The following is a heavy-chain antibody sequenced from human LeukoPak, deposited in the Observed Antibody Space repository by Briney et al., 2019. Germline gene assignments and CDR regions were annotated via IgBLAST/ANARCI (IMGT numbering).Heavy chain of an antibody. Sequence: ASVKVSCKASGYTFTSYAISWVRQAPGRGLEWMGWSSAYNGNTNYAQNLQGRVTMTTDTSTSTAYMELRSLRSDDTAVYYCARVDISAGYFYWGQGTLVTVSS. V-gene: IGHV1-18*01. CDR3: ARVDISAGYFY. CDR2: SSAYNGNT. D-gene: IGHD3-9*01. J-gene: IGHJ4*02. CDR1: GYTFTSYA.